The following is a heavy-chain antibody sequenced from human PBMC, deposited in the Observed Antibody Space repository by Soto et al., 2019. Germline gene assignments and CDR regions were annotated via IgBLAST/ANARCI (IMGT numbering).Heavy chain of an antibody. CDR1: GFSFSSYA. D-gene: IGHD6-13*01. CDR3: AKDRERDAWYEDY. CDR2: ISGSDGST. J-gene: IGHJ4*02. V-gene: IGHV3-23*01. Sequence: GSLRLSCVASGFSFSSYAMTWVRQAPGRGLEWVSVISGSDGSTYYADSVKGRFTISRDNSKNTLYLQMNSLRAEDTAVYYCAKDRERDAWYEDYWGQGTLVTVSS.